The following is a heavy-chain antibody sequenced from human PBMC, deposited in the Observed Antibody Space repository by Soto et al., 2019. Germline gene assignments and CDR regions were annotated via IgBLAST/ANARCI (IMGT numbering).Heavy chain of an antibody. CDR3: ARGEQYSGRIFDD. CDR2: TYYRSKWYY. J-gene: IGHJ4*01. Sequence: PSQTLSLTCAITGDSVSSNSAGWSWVRQSPSRGLEWLGRTYYRSKWYYEYAVSVRGRITINPDTSKNQYSLQLNSVTPEDTGVYFCARGEQYSGRIFDDWGQGTLVTVSS. D-gene: IGHD1-26*01. CDR1: GDSVSSNSAG. V-gene: IGHV6-1*01.